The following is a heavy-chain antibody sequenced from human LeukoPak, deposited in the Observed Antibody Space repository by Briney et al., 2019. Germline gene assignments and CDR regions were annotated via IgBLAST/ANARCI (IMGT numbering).Heavy chain of an antibody. D-gene: IGHD6-13*01. CDR3: AKDRSLAAADYYFDY. J-gene: IGHJ4*02. CDR1: GFTFSTYG. Sequence: PGGSLRLSCAASGFTFSTYGMHWVRQAPGKGLEWVAVISSDGSDKYYTDSVKGRFTISRDNSKNTLYLQMNSLRAEDTAVYYCAKDRSLAAADYYFDYWGQGTLVTVSS. CDR2: ISSDGSDK. V-gene: IGHV3-30*18.